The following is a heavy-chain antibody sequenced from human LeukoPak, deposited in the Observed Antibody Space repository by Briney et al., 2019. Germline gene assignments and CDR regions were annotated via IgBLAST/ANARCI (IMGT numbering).Heavy chain of an antibody. CDR2: IYSSGSN. V-gene: IGHV4-4*07. Sequence: NPWGTPSLTCTVSGSPISSYYRSWIRQPAGKGMEWVGRIYSSGSNNYHPSLKSRFTMSVDTSKNTFSLKLSSVTAADTAVYYCGKTTTGYSSGQKPAWPVDYWGQGTLVTVSS. D-gene: IGHD6-19*01. CDR3: GKTTTGYSSGQKPAWPVDY. J-gene: IGHJ4*02. CDR1: GSPISSYY.